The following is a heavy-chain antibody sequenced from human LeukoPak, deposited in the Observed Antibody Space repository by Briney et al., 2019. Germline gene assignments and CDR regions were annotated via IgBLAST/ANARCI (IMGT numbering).Heavy chain of an antibody. V-gene: IGHV3-23*01. Sequence: GGSLRLSCAASGFTFSSYAMSWVHQAPGKGLEWVSAISGSGGSTYYADSVKGRFTISRDNSKNTLYLQMNSLRAEDTAVYYCAKDHSSSWYVFGHWGQGTLVTVSS. CDR2: ISGSGGST. J-gene: IGHJ4*02. D-gene: IGHD6-13*01. CDR3: AKDHSSSWYVFGH. CDR1: GFTFSSYA.